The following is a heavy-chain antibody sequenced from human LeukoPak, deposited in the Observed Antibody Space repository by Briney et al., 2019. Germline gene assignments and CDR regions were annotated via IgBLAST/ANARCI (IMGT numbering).Heavy chain of an antibody. Sequence: ASVKVSCKVSGYTLTELSMHWVRQAPGKGLEWMGGFDPEDGETIYAQKFQGRVTMTEDTSTDTAYMELSSLRSEDTAVYYCATDQRVSGSWNYYYGMDVWGQGTTVTVSS. CDR2: FDPEDGET. D-gene: IGHD3-10*01. CDR3: ATDQRVSGSWNYYYGMDV. V-gene: IGHV1-24*01. J-gene: IGHJ6*02. CDR1: GYTLTELS.